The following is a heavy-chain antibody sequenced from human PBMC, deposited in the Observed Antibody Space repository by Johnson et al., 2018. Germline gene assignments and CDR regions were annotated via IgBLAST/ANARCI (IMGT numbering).Heavy chain of an antibody. CDR1: GFSVSGDY. CDR3: ARTTRGAFDI. CDR2: IYSEGSP. D-gene: IGHD4-17*01. J-gene: IGHJ3*02. V-gene: IGHV3-66*01. Sequence: EVQLVESGGGLVQPGGSLRLCCAASGFSVSGDYMNWVRQAPGKGLEWVLVIYSEGSPHYAASVKGRFTVSSDISKNTLYLQMTSLRAEDTAGYFCARTTRGAFDIWGQGTMVTVSS.